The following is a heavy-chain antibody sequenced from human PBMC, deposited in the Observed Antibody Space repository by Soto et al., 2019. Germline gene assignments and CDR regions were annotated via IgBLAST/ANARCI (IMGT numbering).Heavy chain of an antibody. D-gene: IGHD6-13*01. CDR2: ISGSGGST. CDR1: GFTFSSYG. CDR3: AKEGRYSSCRGYFDY. V-gene: IGHV3-23*01. Sequence: EVQLLESGGGLVQPGGSLRLSCAASGFTFSSYGMSWVRQAPGKGLEWVSGISGSGGSTYYADSVKGRFTISRDNPKNTLYLQMNSLRAEDTAVYYCAKEGRYSSCRGYFDYWGQGTLVTVSS. J-gene: IGHJ4*02.